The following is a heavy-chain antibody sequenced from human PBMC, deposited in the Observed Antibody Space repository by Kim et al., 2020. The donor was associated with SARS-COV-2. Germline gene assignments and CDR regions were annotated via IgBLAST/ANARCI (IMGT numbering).Heavy chain of an antibody. Sequence: DAVNGRFTITSDNAKTSLYLQMNRLRAEDTAVYYCARASEIAAAGLYFDYWGQGTLVTVSS. V-gene: IGHV3-11*01. D-gene: IGHD6-13*01. J-gene: IGHJ4*02. CDR3: ARASEIAAAGLYFDY.